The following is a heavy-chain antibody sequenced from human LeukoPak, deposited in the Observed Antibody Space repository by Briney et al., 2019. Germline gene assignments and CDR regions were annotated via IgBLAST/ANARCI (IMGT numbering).Heavy chain of an antibody. CDR1: GFTFDDYA. V-gene: IGHV3-9*01. CDR3: AKDRSGWGDAFDI. CDR2: ISWNSGSI. D-gene: IGHD6-19*01. J-gene: IGHJ3*02. Sequence: GGSLRLSCAASGFTFDDYAMHWVRQAPGKGLEWVSGISWNSGSIGYADSVKGRFTISRDNAKNSLYLQMNSLRAEDTALYYCAKDRSGWGDAFDIWGQGTMVTVSS.